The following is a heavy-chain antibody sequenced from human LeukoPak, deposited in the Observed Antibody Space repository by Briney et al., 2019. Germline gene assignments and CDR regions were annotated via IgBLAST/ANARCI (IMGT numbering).Heavy chain of an antibody. Sequence: GGSLRLSCAASGFTFSSYAMSWVRQAPGKGLEWVSAISGSGGSTYYADSVKGRFIISRDNSKNTLYLQMNSLRAEDTALYYCAKVSYYDSSGYYTFGSWGQGTLVTVSS. CDR3: AKVSYYDSSGYYTFGS. CDR1: GFTFSSYA. D-gene: IGHD3-22*01. J-gene: IGHJ4*02. CDR2: ISGSGGST. V-gene: IGHV3-23*01.